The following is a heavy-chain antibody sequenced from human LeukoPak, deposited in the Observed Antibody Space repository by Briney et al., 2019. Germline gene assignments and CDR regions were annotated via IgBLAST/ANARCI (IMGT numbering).Heavy chain of an antibody. J-gene: IGHJ3*01. CDR2: IYSSGST. D-gene: IGHD3-22*01. CDR3: ARRGVTTYYYDSNGSMTDAFDV. V-gene: IGHV4-59*08. CDR1: GGSISSYS. Sequence: SETLTLFCTVSGGSISSYSWNWLRQPPGKGLEWIGYIYSSGSTKSNSSLRSRVAISVDTSKNQFSLRLSSVTAADTAVYYCARRGVTTYYYDSNGSMTDAFDVWGDGTMLTVSS.